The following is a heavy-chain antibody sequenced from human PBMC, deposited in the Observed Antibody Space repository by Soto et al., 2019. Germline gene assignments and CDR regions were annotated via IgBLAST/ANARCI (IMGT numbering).Heavy chain of an antibody. J-gene: IGHJ4*02. V-gene: IGHV2-5*01. D-gene: IGHD2-15*01. CDR2: IYWKDAT. CDR1: GFSIITSGVG. CDR3: AHSRYGSGCSCYGAMVY. Sequence: QITLKESGPTMVKPTHTLTLTCTFSGFSIITSGVGAGWLRQPPRTALEWLELIYWKDATRYSPSLKSRLTITKDASKNQFVLTRTNTDPVDTATYYCAHSRYGSGCSCYGAMVYWGQGTLVTVAS.